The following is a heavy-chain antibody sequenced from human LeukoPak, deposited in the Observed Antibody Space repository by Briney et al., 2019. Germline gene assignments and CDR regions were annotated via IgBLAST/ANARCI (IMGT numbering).Heavy chain of an antibody. Sequence: SETLSLTCTVSGGSISSSSYYWGWIRQPPGKGLEWIGSIYYSGSTYYNPPLKSRVTISVDTSKNQFSLKLSSVTAADTAVYYCARHERAGIAAAGATFDYWGQGTLVTVSS. CDR1: GGSISSSSYY. V-gene: IGHV4-39*01. CDR3: ARHERAGIAAAGATFDY. CDR2: IYYSGST. J-gene: IGHJ4*02. D-gene: IGHD6-13*01.